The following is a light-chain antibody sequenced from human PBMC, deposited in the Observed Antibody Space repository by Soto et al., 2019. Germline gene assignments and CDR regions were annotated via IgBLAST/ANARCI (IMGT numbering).Light chain of an antibody. Sequence: QSVLTQPASVSGFPGQSITMSCTGTSSDFGGYNYVSWYQQHPGKAPKLMIYEVSNRPSGVSNRFSGSKSGNTAPLTISGLQAEDEADYYCNSYTSGSTLDVFGTGTKVTVL. J-gene: IGLJ1*01. CDR2: EVS. CDR3: NSYTSGSTLDV. CDR1: SSDFGGYNY. V-gene: IGLV2-14*01.